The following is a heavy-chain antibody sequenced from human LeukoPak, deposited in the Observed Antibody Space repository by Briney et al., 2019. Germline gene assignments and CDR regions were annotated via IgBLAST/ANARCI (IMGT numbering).Heavy chain of an antibody. Sequence: AGGSLRLSCAASGFTFSSYAMHWVRQPPGKGLDWVAFIRYDGSNKYYADSVKGRFTISRDNSKNTLYLQMNSLRAEDTAVYYCVKDRDDYDSSDYVHWGQGILVTVSS. CDR1: GFTFSSYA. CDR3: VKDRDDYDSSDYVH. D-gene: IGHD3-22*01. V-gene: IGHV3-30*02. CDR2: IRYDGSNK. J-gene: IGHJ4*02.